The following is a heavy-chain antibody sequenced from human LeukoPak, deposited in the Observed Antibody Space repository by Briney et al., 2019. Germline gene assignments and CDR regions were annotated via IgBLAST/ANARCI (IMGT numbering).Heavy chain of an antibody. D-gene: IGHD3-9*01. Sequence: PSQTLSLTCTVSGGSMSSGDYHWTWLRQPAGKGLEWIGRIFKGVSTNYNPSLKSRATISQDTSKNQFSLDLTSVTAADTAVYYCAIRNFGNGFHIWGQGDTGHRLF. CDR1: GGSMSSGDYH. CDR3: AIRNFGNGFHI. V-gene: IGHV4-61*02. CDR2: IFKGVST. J-gene: IGHJ3*02.